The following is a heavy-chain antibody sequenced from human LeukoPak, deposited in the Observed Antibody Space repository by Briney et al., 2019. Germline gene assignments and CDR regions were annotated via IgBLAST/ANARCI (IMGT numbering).Heavy chain of an antibody. CDR3: ARGPSLDSSSEGGTGPHTFDY. D-gene: IGHD6-6*01. Sequence: SVKVSCKASGGTFSSYAISWVRQAPGQGLEWMGGIIPIFGTANYAQKFQGRVTITADESTSTAYMELSSLRSEDTAVYYCARGPSLDSSSEGGTGPHTFDYWGQGTLVTVSS. V-gene: IGHV1-69*13. CDR1: GGTFSSYA. J-gene: IGHJ4*02. CDR2: IIPIFGTA.